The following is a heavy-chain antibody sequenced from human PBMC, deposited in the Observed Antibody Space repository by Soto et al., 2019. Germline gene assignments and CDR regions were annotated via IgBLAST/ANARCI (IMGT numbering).Heavy chain of an antibody. V-gene: IGHV4-4*02. CDR2: VSHTGST. CDR1: GGSISSTNW. CDR3: ATLPPRIVVVVLPIPS. Sequence: QVQLQQSGPRLARPSGTLSLTCVVSGGSISSTNWWTWVRQTPGKGLEWIGEVSHTGSTKYNPSLRNRVTISLDKSNNQFSLKLKSVTAADTAVYYCATLPPRIVVVVLPIPSWGQGTLVTVSS. J-gene: IGHJ4*02. D-gene: IGHD2-15*01.